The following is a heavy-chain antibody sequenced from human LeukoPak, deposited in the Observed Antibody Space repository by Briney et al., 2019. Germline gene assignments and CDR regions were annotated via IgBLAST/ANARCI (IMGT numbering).Heavy chain of an antibody. J-gene: IGHJ6*03. V-gene: IGHV3-7*01. CDR2: IKQDGSEK. CDR3: ARAVHDSSGYNYYMDV. CDR1: GFTFSSYW. D-gene: IGHD3-22*01. Sequence: GGSLRLSCAASGFTFSSYWMSWVRQAPGEGLEWVANIKQDGSEKYYVDSVKGRFTISRDNAKNSLYLQMNSLRAEDTAVYYCARAVHDSSGYNYYMDVWGKGTTVTVSS.